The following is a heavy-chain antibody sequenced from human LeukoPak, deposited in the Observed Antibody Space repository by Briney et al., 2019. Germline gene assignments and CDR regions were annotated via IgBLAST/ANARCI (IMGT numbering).Heavy chain of an antibody. J-gene: IGHJ4*02. V-gene: IGHV3-21*01. CDR3: ARELGYCSSTSCYYYFDY. CDR2: ISSSSSYI. CDR1: GFTFSSYS. D-gene: IGHD2-2*01. Sequence: PGGSLRLSCAASGFTFSSYSMNWVRQAPGKGLEWVSSISSSSSYIYYADSVEGRFTISRDNAKNSLYLQMNSLRAEDTAVYYCARELGYCSSTSCYYYFDYWGQGTLVTVSS.